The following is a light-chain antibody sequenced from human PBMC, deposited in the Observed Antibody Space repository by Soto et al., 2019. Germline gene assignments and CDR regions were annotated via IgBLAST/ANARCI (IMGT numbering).Light chain of an antibody. CDR3: QQYNSYSWT. CDR1: QSIRIW. CDR2: DAS. V-gene: IGKV1-5*01. Sequence: DIQITQSPSTLSGSVGDRVTITCRASQSIRIWLAWYQQKPGKAPKLLIYDASSLESGVPSRFRGSGSGTEFTLTISRLQPDDFSTYYCQQYNSYSWTFGQGTKVDIK. J-gene: IGKJ1*01.